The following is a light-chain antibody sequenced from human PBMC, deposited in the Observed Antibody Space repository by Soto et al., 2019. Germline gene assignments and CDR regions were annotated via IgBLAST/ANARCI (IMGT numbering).Light chain of an antibody. CDR2: DVS. J-gene: IGLJ2*01. CDR3: SSYTSSSTLGV. V-gene: IGLV2-14*01. CDR1: SSDVGGYNY. Sequence: QSALTQPASVSGSPGQSITISCTETSSDVGGYNYVSWYQQHPGKAPKLMIYDVSNRPSGVSNRFSGSKSGNTASLTISGLQAEDEADYYCSSYTSSSTLGVFGGGTQLTVL.